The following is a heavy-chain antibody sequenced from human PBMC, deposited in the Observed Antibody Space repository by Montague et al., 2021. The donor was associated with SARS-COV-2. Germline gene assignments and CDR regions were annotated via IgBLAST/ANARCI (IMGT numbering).Heavy chain of an antibody. CDR2: ISSSGGGSTK. CDR3: ARDRDWDDWCGMDV. V-gene: IGHV3-11*04. CDR1: GGSISGYY. Sequence: LSLTCSVSGGSISGYYWSWIRQPPGKGLEWISYISSSGGGSTKHYTDSVKGRFTISRDNAKNSLYLQMNSLRVEDTAIYYCARDRDWDDWCGMDVWGQGTTVTVSS. J-gene: IGHJ6*02. D-gene: IGHD2-21*01.